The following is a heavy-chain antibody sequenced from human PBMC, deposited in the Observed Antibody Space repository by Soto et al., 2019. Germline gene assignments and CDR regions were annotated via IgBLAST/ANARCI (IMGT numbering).Heavy chain of an antibody. V-gene: IGHV3-7*01. J-gene: IGHJ4*02. CDR1: GFSFSSYW. D-gene: IGHD3-16*01. CDR2: IKQDESEK. CDR3: VRDVGFDYVN. Sequence: EVQLVESGGGLVQPGRSLRISCKGSGFSFSSYWMSWVRQAPGKGLEWVASIKQDESEKYYVDSVKGRFTISRDNVDDSVFLHMNSLSAEDTAVYFCVRDVGFDYVNWGQGTLVTVSS.